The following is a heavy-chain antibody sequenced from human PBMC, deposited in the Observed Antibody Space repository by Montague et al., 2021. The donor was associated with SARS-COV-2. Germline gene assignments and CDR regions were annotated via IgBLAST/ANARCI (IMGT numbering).Heavy chain of an antibody. J-gene: IGHJ4*02. V-gene: IGHV3-9*01. CDR2: ISWNSGSI. CDR1: GFTFGDYA. CDR3: AKDIDYYDSSGYYDY. Sequence: SLRLSCAASGFTFGDYAMHWVRQAPGKGLEWVSGISWNSGSIGYXDSVKVRFTISRDNAKNSLYLQMNSLRAEDTALYYCAKDIDYYDSSGYYDYWGQGTLVTVSS. D-gene: IGHD3-22*01.